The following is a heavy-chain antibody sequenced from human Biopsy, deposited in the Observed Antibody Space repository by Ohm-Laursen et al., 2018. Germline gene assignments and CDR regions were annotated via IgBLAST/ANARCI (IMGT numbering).Heavy chain of an antibody. CDR2: VMPFFGTA. Sequence: SVKVSCKASGGTFSSSAITWVRQAPGQRPEWMGDVMPFFGTAQYAPKLQGRVSMTADKTTYTAYMELTSLTSEDTAVYFCARHYYDTSGYNWFDPWGQGTLVTVSS. D-gene: IGHD3-22*01. CDR1: GGTFSSSA. CDR3: ARHYYDTSGYNWFDP. J-gene: IGHJ5*02. V-gene: IGHV1-69*06.